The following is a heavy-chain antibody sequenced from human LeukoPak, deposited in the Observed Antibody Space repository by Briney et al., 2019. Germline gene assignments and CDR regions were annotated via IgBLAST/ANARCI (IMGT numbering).Heavy chain of an antibody. D-gene: IGHD2-2*01. J-gene: IGHJ4*02. CDR2: IIPIFGTA. CDR3: ARETPAAAKIPFDY. Sequence: SVKVSCKASGYTFTSYGISWVRQAPGQGLEWMGGIIPIFGTANYAQKFQGRVTITADKSTSTAYMELSSLRSEDTAVYYCARETPAAAKIPFDYWGQGTLVTVSS. V-gene: IGHV1-69*06. CDR1: GYTFTSYG.